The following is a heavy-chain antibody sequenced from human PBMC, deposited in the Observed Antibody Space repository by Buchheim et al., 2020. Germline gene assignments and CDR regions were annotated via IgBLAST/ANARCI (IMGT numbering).Heavy chain of an antibody. CDR2: ISYDGSNK. CDR1: GFTFSSYG. Sequence: QVQLVESGGGVVQPGRSLRLSCAASGFTFSSYGMHWVRQAPGKGLEWVAVISYDGSNKYYADSVKGRFTISRDNSKNTLYLQMNSLRAEDTAVYYCAKEGPEEWLLLGWLETDYWGQGTL. V-gene: IGHV3-30*18. D-gene: IGHD3-22*01. CDR3: AKEGPEEWLLLGWLETDY. J-gene: IGHJ4*02.